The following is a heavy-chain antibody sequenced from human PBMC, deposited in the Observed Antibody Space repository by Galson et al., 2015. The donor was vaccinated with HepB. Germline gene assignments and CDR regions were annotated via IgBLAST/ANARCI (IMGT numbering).Heavy chain of an antibody. Sequence: SVKVSCKASEYTFTGFYMHWVRQAPGQGLQWMAWINPKSGGTKYAHKFQGSVTITRDTSINTTYMELSRLSSDDTAVYYCARGTGHYYYGMDVWGQGTTVTVSS. J-gene: IGHJ6*02. CDR1: EYTFTGFY. V-gene: IGHV1-2*02. CDR2: INPKSGGT. CDR3: ARGTGHYYYGMDV.